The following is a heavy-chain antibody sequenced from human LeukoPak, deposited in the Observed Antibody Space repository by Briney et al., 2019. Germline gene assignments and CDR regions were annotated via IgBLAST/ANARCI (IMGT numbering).Heavy chain of an antibody. D-gene: IGHD5-12*01. J-gene: IGHJ6*03. Sequence: SETLSLTCTVSGGSISSYYWSWIRQPPGKGLEWIGYIYYSGSTNYNPSLKSRVTISVDTSKNQFSLKLSSVTAADTAVYYCARDGSGYEGGYYYYMDVWGKGTTVTVSS. CDR2: IYYSGST. V-gene: IGHV4-59*01. CDR3: ARDGSGYEGGYYYYMDV. CDR1: GGSISSYY.